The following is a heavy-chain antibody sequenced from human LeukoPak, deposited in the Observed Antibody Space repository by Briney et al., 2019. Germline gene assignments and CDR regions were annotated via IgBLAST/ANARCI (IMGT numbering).Heavy chain of an antibody. CDR2: IKNNGGN. D-gene: IGHD3-9*01. CDR1: GGSISTYS. V-gene: IGHV4-59*01. CDR3: ARETLLTGYLTRDYYYYGMDV. Sequence: PSETLSLTCTVSGGSISTYSWNWIRQSPGQGLEWIGYIKNNGGNYNNPSLMGRVTISLDTSKNQFSLKLTSVTATDTAVYYCARETLLTGYLTRDYYYYGMDVWGQGTTVTVSS. J-gene: IGHJ6*02.